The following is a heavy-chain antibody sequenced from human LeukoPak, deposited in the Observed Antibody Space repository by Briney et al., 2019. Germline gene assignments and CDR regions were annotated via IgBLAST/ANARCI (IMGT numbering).Heavy chain of an antibody. CDR3: ARRGRLTTLPYYYYYYMDV. CDR2: IKQDGSEK. J-gene: IGHJ6*03. V-gene: IGHV3-7*01. CDR1: GFTFSSYW. Sequence: SGGSLRLSCAASGFTFSSYWMSWVRQAPGKGLEWVANIKQDGSEKYYVDSVKGRFTISRDNAKNSLYLQMNSLRAEDTAVYYCARRGRLTTLPYYYYYYMDVWGKGTTVTVSS. D-gene: IGHD4/OR15-4a*01.